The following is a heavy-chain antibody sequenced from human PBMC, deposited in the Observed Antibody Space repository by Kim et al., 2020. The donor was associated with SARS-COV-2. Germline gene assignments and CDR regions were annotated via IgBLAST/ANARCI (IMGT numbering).Heavy chain of an antibody. CDR3: ARAPRLRAPHI. V-gene: IGHV3-7*01. CDR1: GFTFSSYW. D-gene: IGHD4-17*01. CDR2: IKQDGSEK. J-gene: IGHJ3*02. Sequence: GGSLRLSCVASGFTFSSYWMSWVRQAPGKGLEWVANIKQDGSEKYYVDSVKGRFTISRDNAKNSLYLQMNSLRAEDTAVYYCARAPRLRAPHIWGQGTMVTVSS.